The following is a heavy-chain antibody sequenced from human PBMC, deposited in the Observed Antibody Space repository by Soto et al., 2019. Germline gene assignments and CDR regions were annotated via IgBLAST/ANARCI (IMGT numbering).Heavy chain of an antibody. Sequence: EVLLQQSGAEARKPGAAVKISCKVSGTPFTDLHLHWVKQVPGKGLEWVGLVEVENDERLYASKFWGRLNINADTSRQTSYMELTSLTPDDSAIYFCAAVRGTMGSLSFDSWGQGTLVSVSA. CDR3: AAVRGTMGSLSFDS. CDR1: GTPFTDLH. J-gene: IGHJ4*02. V-gene: IGHV1-69-2*01. CDR2: VEVENDER. D-gene: IGHD3-10*01.